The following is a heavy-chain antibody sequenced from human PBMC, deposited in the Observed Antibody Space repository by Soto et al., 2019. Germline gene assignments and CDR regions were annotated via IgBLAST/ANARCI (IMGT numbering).Heavy chain of an antibody. J-gene: IGHJ4*02. V-gene: IGHV3-66*04. Sequence: VHLVESGGGLVQPGGSLRLSCAASGFSVSSNYMSWVRQAPGKGLQWVSVIYRDGSTYYADSVKGRFSISRDNSKNTLYLQMNSLRAEDTAVYYCARHDYGDYWRLSYWGQGALVTVSS. CDR2: IYRDGST. D-gene: IGHD4-17*01. CDR1: GFSVSSNY. CDR3: ARHDYGDYWRLSY.